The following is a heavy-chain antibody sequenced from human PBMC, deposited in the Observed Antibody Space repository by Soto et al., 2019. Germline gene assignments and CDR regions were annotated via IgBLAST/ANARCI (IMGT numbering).Heavy chain of an antibody. J-gene: IGHJ5*02. Sequence: SETLSLTCTVSGGSINNHYLSWIRQHPGKGLEWLGYVYYNGITNYNPSLKSRVTISVDTSKNQFSLKLSSVTAADTAVYYCARFLNPTNWFDPWGQGTLVTVSS. V-gene: IGHV4-59*11. D-gene: IGHD3-3*01. CDR1: GGSINNHY. CDR2: VYYNGIT. CDR3: ARFLNPTNWFDP.